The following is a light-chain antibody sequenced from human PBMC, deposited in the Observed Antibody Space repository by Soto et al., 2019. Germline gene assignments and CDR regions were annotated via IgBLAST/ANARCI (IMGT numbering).Light chain of an antibody. Sequence: EIVMTQSPATLSVSPGERATLSCRASQSVSSNLAWYQQKPGQAPRLLIYGASTRPTGIPARFSGSGSGTEFTLTISSLQSEDFAVYFCHQYNKWPSFTFGGGTKVEIK. CDR1: QSVSSN. J-gene: IGKJ4*01. CDR2: GAS. V-gene: IGKV3-15*01. CDR3: HQYNKWPSFT.